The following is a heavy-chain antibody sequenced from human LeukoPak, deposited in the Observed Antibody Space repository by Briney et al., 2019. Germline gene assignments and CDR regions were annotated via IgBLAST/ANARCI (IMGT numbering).Heavy chain of an antibody. CDR1: GFTFSSYE. CDR3: AKEPSIAAAGTSHYYYYMDV. J-gene: IGHJ6*03. CDR2: ISGSGGST. D-gene: IGHD6-13*01. Sequence: GGSLRLSCAASGFTFSSYEMNWVRQAPGKGLEWVSAISGSGGSTYYADSVKGRFTISRDNSKNTLYLQMNSLRAEDTAVYYCAKEPSIAAAGTSHYYYYMDVWGKGTTVTVSS. V-gene: IGHV3-23*01.